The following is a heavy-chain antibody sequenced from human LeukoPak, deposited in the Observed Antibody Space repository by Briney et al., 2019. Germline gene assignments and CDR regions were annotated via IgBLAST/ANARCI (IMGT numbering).Heavy chain of an antibody. CDR1: GASISTYY. CDR2: IYHSGST. J-gene: IGHJ5*02. Sequence: SETLSLTCTVSGASISTYYWSWIRRPPGEGLEWIGYIYHSGSTNYNPSLKSRVTIALDTSKNQFSLKLSSVTAADTAVYYCAREEIRSWFDPWGQGTLVTVSS. CDR3: AREEIRSWFDP. D-gene: IGHD5-24*01. V-gene: IGHV4-59*01.